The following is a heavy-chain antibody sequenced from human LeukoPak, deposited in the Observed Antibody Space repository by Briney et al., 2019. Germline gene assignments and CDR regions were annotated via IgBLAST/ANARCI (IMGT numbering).Heavy chain of an antibody. CDR1: GFTFSSNW. Sequence: GGSLRLSCATSGFTFSSNWMHWVRQTPGKGLVWVSRINSDGSSTSSADSVKGRFTISRDKAKDTLYLQMNSLRAEDTAVYYCARSPLTVTTRLHFDYWGQGTLVTVSS. J-gene: IGHJ4*02. D-gene: IGHD4-17*01. CDR3: ARSPLTVTTRLHFDY. CDR2: INSDGSST. V-gene: IGHV3-74*01.